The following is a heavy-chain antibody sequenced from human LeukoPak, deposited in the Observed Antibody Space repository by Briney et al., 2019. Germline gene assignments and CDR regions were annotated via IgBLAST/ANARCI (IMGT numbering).Heavy chain of an antibody. Sequence: PSETLSLTCAVYGGSFSGYYWSWIRQPPGKGLEWIGEINHSGSTNYNPSLKSRVTISVDTSKNQFSLKLSSVTAADTAVYYCARHEEYSSNFDYWGQGTLVTVSS. D-gene: IGHD6-6*01. CDR3: ARHEEYSSNFDY. CDR2: INHSGST. V-gene: IGHV4-34*01. CDR1: GGSFSGYY. J-gene: IGHJ4*02.